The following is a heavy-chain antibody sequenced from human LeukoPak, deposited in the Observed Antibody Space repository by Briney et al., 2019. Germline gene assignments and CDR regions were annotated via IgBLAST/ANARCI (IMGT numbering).Heavy chain of an antibody. CDR2: INLSGST. J-gene: IGHJ3*02. D-gene: IGHD3-22*01. V-gene: IGHV4-34*01. CDR1: GGSFSGYY. CDR3: ASDQTDYYDSSGYLRADAFDI. Sequence: PSETLSLTCAVYGGSFSGYYWSWIRQPPGKGLEWIGEINLSGSTNYNPSLKSRVTISVDTSKNQFSLKLSSVTAADTAVYYCASDQTDYYDSSGYLRADAFDIWGQGTMVTVSS.